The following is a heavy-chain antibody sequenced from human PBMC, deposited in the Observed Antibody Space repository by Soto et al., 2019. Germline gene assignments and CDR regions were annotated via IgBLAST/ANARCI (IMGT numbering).Heavy chain of an antibody. V-gene: IGHV1-2*04. CDR1: GYTFTGYY. D-gene: IGHD2-15*01. J-gene: IGHJ4*02. CDR2: INPNSGGT. CDR3: ARDGLGYCSGGSCLRWDY. Sequence: ASVKVSCKASGYTFTGYYMHWVRQAPGQGLEWMGWINPNSGGTNYAQKFQGWVTMTRDTSISTAYMELSRLRSDDTAVYYCARDGLGYCSGGSCLRWDYSGQGTLVTVSS.